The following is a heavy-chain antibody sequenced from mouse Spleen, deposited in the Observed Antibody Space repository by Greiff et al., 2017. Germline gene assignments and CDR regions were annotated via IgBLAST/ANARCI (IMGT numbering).Heavy chain of an antibody. CDR2: IDPETGGT. D-gene: IGHD1-1*01. CDR1: GYTFTDYE. V-gene: IGHV1-15*01. J-gene: IGHJ2*01. CDR3: IRRDYGQGFDY. Sequence: VQLQESGAELVRPGASVTLSCKASGYTFTDYEMHWVKQTPVHGLEWIGAIDPETGGTAYNQKFKGKAILTADKSSSTAYMELRSLTSEDSAVYYCIRRDYGQGFDYWGQGTTLTVSS.